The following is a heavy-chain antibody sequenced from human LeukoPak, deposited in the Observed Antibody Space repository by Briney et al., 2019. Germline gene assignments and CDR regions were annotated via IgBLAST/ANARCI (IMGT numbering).Heavy chain of an antibody. V-gene: IGHV1-18*01. D-gene: IGHD1-7*01. Sequence: ASVKVSCKASGYIFTTYGISWVRQAPGQGLEWMGWINTYNGNTNYAQKLQDRVSMTKDTSTNTAYMELRSLRSEAAAVYYCAREHPYNWNYYYWGQGTLVTVSS. CDR1: GYIFTTYG. CDR3: AREHPYNWNYYY. J-gene: IGHJ4*02. CDR2: INTYNGNT.